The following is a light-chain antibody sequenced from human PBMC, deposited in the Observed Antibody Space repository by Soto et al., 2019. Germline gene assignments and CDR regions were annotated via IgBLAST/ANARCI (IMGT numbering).Light chain of an antibody. CDR3: SSYTSRTTFVI. CDR1: SSDIGGYNY. J-gene: IGLJ2*01. V-gene: IGLV2-14*01. Sequence: QSARTQPASVSGSPGQSITISCTGTSSDIGGYNYVSWYQHHPGKAPKLMIYEVSNRPSGVSNRFSGSKSGNTASLTISGLQAEDEADYHCSSYTSRTTFVIFGGGTKVTVL. CDR2: EVS.